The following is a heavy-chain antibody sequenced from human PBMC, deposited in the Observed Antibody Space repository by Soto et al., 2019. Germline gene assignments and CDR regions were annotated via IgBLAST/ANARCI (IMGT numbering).Heavy chain of an antibody. V-gene: IGHV3-21*01. D-gene: IGHD3-3*01. CDR3: AREGYGFWSGYYTWYYYYMDI. CDR2: ISSSSSYI. CDR1: GFTFSSYS. J-gene: IGHJ6*03. Sequence: EVQLVESGGGLVKPGGSLRLSCAASGFTFSSYSMNWVRQAPGKGLEWVSSISSSSSYIYYADSVKGRFTISRDNAKNSLDLEMNSLRAEFTAGDYCAREGYGFWSGYYTWYYYYMDICGKGTTVTVSS.